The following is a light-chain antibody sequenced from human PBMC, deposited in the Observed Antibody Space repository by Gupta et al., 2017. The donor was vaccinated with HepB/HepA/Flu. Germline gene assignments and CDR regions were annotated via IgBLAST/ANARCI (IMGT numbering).Light chain of an antibody. CDR3: MQARQTPPT. Sequence: DIVMTQSPLSLPVPPGEPASISCRSSQSLLHSNGYNYLDWYLQKPGQSPQLLIYLGSNRASGVPDRFSGSGSGTDFTLKISRVEAEDVGVYYCMQARQTPPTFGGGTKVEIK. V-gene: IGKV2-28*01. CDR1: QSLLHSNGYNY. J-gene: IGKJ4*01. CDR2: LGS.